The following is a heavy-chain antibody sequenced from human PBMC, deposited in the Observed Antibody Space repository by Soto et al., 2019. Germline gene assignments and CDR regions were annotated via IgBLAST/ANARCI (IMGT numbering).Heavy chain of an antibody. CDR1: GYTFTDHG. J-gene: IGHJ4*02. CDR3: AREVEGSYSPAHF. D-gene: IGHD3-10*01. Sequence: QVQWVQSGPEVKKPGASVTVSCKTSGYTFTDHGIDWVRQAPGQGLEWVGWVSSYNGNTNYAYNLKDRVIMTTDASTSTAYMELRGLRSDDTAVYYCAREVEGSYSPAHFWGQGTPVTVSS. CDR2: VSSYNGNT. V-gene: IGHV1-18*01.